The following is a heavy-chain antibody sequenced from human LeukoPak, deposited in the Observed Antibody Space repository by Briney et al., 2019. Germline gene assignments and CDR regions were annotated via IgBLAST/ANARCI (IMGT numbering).Heavy chain of an antibody. D-gene: IGHD3-22*01. CDR3: AKDQPYYYDSSGSAPYFDY. CDR1: GFTFSSYG. CDR2: IRYDGSNK. Sequence: PGGSLRLSCAASGFTFSSYGMHWVRQAPGKGLEWVAFIRYDGSNKYYADSVKGRFTISRDNSKNTLYLQMNSLRAEDTAVYYCAKDQPYYYDSSGSAPYFDYWGQGTLVTVPS. V-gene: IGHV3-30*02. J-gene: IGHJ4*02.